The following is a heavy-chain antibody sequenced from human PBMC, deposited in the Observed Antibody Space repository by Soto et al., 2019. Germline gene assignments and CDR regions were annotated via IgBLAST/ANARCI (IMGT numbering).Heavy chain of an antibody. V-gene: IGHV3-30-3*01. D-gene: IGHD6-13*01. CDR3: ARDMVAAAGNYYYYGMDV. CDR1: GFTFSSYA. Sequence: PGGSLRLSCAASGFTFSSYAVHWVRQAPGKGLEWVAVISYDGSNKYYADSVKGRFTISRDNSKNTLYLQMNSLRAEDTAVYYCARDMVAAAGNYYYYGMDVWGQGTTVTVSS. J-gene: IGHJ6*02. CDR2: ISYDGSNK.